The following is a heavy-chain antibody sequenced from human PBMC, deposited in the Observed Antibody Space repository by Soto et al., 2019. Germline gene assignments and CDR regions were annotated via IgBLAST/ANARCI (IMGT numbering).Heavy chain of an antibody. CDR3: AKDRDDIVMVDAFEI. J-gene: IGHJ3*02. CDR2: ISGSGVTT. CDR1: GFTLSNYS. V-gene: IGHV3-23*01. D-gene: IGHD2-15*01. Sequence: EMQLLESGGDLVQPGGSLRLSCAASGFTLSNYSMNWVRQAPGKGLEYISAISGSGVTTYYADSMKGRFTISRDNSKNTLHLQMNIIRAEDTAVYYCAKDRDDIVMVDAFEIWGQGTMVTVSS.